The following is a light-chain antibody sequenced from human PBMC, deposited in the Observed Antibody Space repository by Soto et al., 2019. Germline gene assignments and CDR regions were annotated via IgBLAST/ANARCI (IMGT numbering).Light chain of an antibody. CDR3: CSYAGSSTTLI. V-gene: IGLV2-23*02. J-gene: IGLJ1*01. CDR1: SSDVGSYNL. CDR2: EVS. Sequence: QSVLTQPASVYGSPGQSSTISCTGTSSDVGSYNLVSWYQQHPGKAPKLMIYEVSKRPSGVSNRFSGSKSGNTASLTISGLQAEDEADYYCCSYAGSSTTLIFGTGTKLTVL.